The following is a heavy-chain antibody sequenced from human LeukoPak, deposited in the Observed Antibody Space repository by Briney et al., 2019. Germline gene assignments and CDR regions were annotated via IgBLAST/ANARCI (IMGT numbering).Heavy chain of an antibody. Sequence: GGSLRLSCAASGFTFSSYSMNWVRQAPGKGLEWVSSISSSSSYIYYADSVKGRFTISRDNAKNSLYLQMNSLGAEDTAVYYCARGDYDYVWGSYRYDYWGQGTLVTVSS. CDR1: GFTFSSYS. CDR3: ARGDYDYVWGSYRYDY. V-gene: IGHV3-21*01. CDR2: ISSSSSYI. D-gene: IGHD3-16*02. J-gene: IGHJ4*02.